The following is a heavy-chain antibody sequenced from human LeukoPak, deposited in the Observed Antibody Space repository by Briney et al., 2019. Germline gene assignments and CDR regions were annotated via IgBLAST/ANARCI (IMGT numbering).Heavy chain of an antibody. CDR3: ARGAPIGSSTSFDY. CDR2: IYTSGST. V-gene: IGHV4-61*02. D-gene: IGHD2-2*01. J-gene: IGHJ4*02. Sequence: SETLSLTCTVSGGSISSGSYYWSWLRQPAGKGLEWIGRIYTSGSTNYNPSLKSRVTISVDTSKNQFSLKLSSVTAADTAVYYCARGAPIGSSTSFDYWGQGTLVTVSS. CDR1: GGSISSGSYY.